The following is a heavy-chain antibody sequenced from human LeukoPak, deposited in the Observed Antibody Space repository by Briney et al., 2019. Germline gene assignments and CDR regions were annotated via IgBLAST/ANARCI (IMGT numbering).Heavy chain of an antibody. V-gene: IGHV3-23*01. CDR1: GGSISSGDYY. CDR3: AKDPLGLAARRFDY. CDR2: ISGSGGST. J-gene: IGHJ4*02. D-gene: IGHD6-6*01. Sequence: ETLSLTCTVSGGSISSGDYYWSWVRQAPGKGLEWVSAISGSGGSTYYADSVKGRFTISRDNSKNTLYLQMNSLRAEDTAVYYCAKDPLGLAARRFDYWGQGTLVTVSS.